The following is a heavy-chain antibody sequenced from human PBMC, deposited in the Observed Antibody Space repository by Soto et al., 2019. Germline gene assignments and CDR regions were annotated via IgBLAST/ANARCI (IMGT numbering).Heavy chain of an antibody. CDR2: IYYSGST. D-gene: IGHD4-17*01. CDR3: ARVPNDYGDYVYYYGMDV. CDR1: GGSIGSGGYY. J-gene: IGHJ6*02. V-gene: IGHV4-31*03. Sequence: SETLSLTCTVSGGSIGSGGYYWSWIRQHPGKGLEWIGYIYYSGSTYYNPSLKSRVTISVDTSKNQFSLKLSSVTAADTAVYYCARVPNDYGDYVYYYGMDVWGQGTTVTVSS.